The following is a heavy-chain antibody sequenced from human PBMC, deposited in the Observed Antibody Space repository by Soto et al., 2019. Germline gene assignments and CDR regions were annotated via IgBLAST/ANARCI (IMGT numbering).Heavy chain of an antibody. Sequence: ASVKVSCKASGYTFTSYGISWVRQAPGQGLEWMGWISAYNGNTNYAQKLQGRVTMTTDTSTSTAYMELRSLRSDDTAVYYCARDFSDFWCGYHYYYGMDVWGQGTTVTVSS. D-gene: IGHD3-3*01. CDR2: ISAYNGNT. CDR1: GYTFTSYG. J-gene: IGHJ6*02. CDR3: ARDFSDFWCGYHYYYGMDV. V-gene: IGHV1-18*04.